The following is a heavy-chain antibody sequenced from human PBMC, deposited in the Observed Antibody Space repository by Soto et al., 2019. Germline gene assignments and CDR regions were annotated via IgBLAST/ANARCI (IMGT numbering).Heavy chain of an antibody. V-gene: IGHV4-34*01. D-gene: IGHD3-9*01. J-gene: IGHJ2*01. CDR1: GGSFSGYY. CDR3: ARESHDILTGPPWVWYFDL. Sequence: QVQLQQWGAGPVRPLETLSLTCGVSGGSFSGYYWAWIRQAPGKGLERIGEINDRGSINYNPSMKSRVSISVDTSKNHYSLNLRSVTAADTAVYYCARESHDILTGPPWVWYFDLWGRGTLVTVSS. CDR2: INDRGSI.